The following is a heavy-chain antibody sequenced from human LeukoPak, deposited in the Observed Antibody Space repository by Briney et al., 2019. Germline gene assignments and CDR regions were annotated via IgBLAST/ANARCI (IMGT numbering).Heavy chain of an antibody. CDR1: GFTFTSYW. J-gene: IGHJ4*02. V-gene: IGHV3-74*01. CDR2: VEHDGSRT. CDR3: ATDLG. Sequence: PGGSLRLSCAASGFTFTSYWMHWVRQPPGEGLVWVSRVEHDGSRTAYADSVTGRFTISRDNARNMVYLQMNSLRAEDTAVYYCATDLGWGQGTLVTVSS. D-gene: IGHD4-17*01.